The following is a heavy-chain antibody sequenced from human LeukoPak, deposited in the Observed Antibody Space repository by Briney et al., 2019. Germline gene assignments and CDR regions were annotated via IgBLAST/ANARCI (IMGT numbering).Heavy chain of an antibody. Sequence: SETLSLTCAVYGGSFSGYYWSWIRQPPGKGLEWIGEINHSGSTNYNPSLKSRVTISVDTSKNQFSLKLSSVTGADTAVYYCARVLQLWLNWFDPWGQGTLVTVSS. CDR1: GGSFSGYY. J-gene: IGHJ5*02. CDR2: INHSGST. D-gene: IGHD5-18*01. V-gene: IGHV4-34*01. CDR3: ARVLQLWLNWFDP.